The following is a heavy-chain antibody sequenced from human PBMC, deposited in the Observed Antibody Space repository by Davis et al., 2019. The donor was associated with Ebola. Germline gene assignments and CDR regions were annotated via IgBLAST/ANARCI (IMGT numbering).Heavy chain of an antibody. CDR2: LYYSGST. V-gene: IGHV4-59*12. J-gene: IGHJ5*02. CDR1: GASISPYY. Sequence: MPSETLSLTCSVSGASISPYYWTWIRQPPGKGLEWIGNLYYSGSTNYNPSLKSRVTISVDTSKNQFSLKLSSVTAADTAVYYCARARAYNWFDPWGQGTLVTVSS. CDR3: ARARAYNWFDP.